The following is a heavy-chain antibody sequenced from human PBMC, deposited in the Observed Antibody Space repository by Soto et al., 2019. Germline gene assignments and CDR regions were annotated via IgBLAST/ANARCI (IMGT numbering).Heavy chain of an antibody. Sequence: VQLVESGGGVVQPGRSLRLSCAASGFTFSSYGMHWVRQAPGKGLEWVAVIWYDGSNKYYADSVKGRFTISRDNSKNTLYLQMNSLRAEDTAVYYCARGGHFPADAFDIWGQGTMVTVSS. J-gene: IGHJ3*02. V-gene: IGHV3-33*01. CDR2: IWYDGSNK. CDR1: GFTFSSYG. D-gene: IGHD3-3*02. CDR3: ARGGHFPADAFDI.